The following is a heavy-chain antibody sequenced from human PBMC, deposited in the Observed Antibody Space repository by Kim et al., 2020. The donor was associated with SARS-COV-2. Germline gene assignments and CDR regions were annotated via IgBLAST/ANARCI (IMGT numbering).Heavy chain of an antibody. Sequence: SETLSLTCTVSGGSISSSSYYWGWIRQPPGKGLEWIGSIYYSGSTYYNPSLKSRVTISVDTSKNQFSLKLSSVTAADTAVYYCARDRHDYGDPFDYWGQGTLVTVSS. J-gene: IGHJ4*02. D-gene: IGHD4-17*01. CDR1: GGSISSSSYY. V-gene: IGHV4-39*07. CDR2: IYYSGST. CDR3: ARDRHDYGDPFDY.